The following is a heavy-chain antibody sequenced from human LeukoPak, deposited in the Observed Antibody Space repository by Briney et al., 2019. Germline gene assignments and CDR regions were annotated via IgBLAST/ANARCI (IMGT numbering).Heavy chain of an antibody. V-gene: IGHV3-30*02. CDR1: GFTFSSYG. Sequence: GGSLRLSCAASGFTFSSYGMHWVRQAPGKGLEWVAFIRYDGSAKYYADSVKGRFTISRDKSKNTVYMEMNSLRAADTAVYYCAKVDFDYWGQGTLVTVPS. J-gene: IGHJ4*02. CDR3: AKVDFDY. CDR2: IRYDGSAK.